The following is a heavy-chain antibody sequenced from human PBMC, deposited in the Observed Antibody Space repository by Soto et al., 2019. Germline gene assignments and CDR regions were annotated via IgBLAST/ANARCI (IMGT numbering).Heavy chain of an antibody. CDR1: GYTFTSYA. J-gene: IGHJ4*02. CDR3: AADRKIVGTIGAFDF. D-gene: IGHD1-26*01. Sequence: ASVKVSCKASGYTFTSYAMNWVRQAPGQGLEWMGRSAPEEGEPIYPQKFQGRVSMTEDPSTDTAYMELTSLRFEDTAVYFCAADRKIVGTIGAFDFWGQGTLVTVSS. V-gene: IGHV1-24*01. CDR2: SAPEEGEP.